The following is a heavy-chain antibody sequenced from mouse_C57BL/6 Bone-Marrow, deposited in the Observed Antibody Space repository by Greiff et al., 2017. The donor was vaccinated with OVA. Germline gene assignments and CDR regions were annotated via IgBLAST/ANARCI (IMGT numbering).Heavy chain of an antibody. Sequence: EVKLMESGGGLVQPGGSLKLSCAASGFTFSDYGMAWVRQAPRKGPEWVAFISNLAYSIYYAYTVTGRFTISRENAKNTLYLEMSSLRSEDTAMYYCARQNYGSSYYFDYWGQGTTLTVSS. V-gene: IGHV5-15*01. CDR3: ARQNYGSSYYFDY. J-gene: IGHJ2*01. CDR1: GFTFSDYG. CDR2: ISNLAYSI. D-gene: IGHD1-1*01.